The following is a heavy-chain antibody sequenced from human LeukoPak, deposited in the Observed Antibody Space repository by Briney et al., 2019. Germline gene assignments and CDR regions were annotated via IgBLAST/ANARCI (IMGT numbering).Heavy chain of an antibody. CDR2: ISGSGDST. J-gene: IGHJ4*02. V-gene: IGHV3-23*01. CDR1: GFTFSSYA. Sequence: GGSLRLSCAASGFTFSSYAMSWVRQAPGKGLEWVSAISGSGDSTYYGDSVKGRFTISRDNSKDTLYLQMNGLRAEDTAVYYCAKTRPLDSSSWSHGDYWGQGTLVTVSS. D-gene: IGHD6-13*01. CDR3: AKTRPLDSSSWSHGDY.